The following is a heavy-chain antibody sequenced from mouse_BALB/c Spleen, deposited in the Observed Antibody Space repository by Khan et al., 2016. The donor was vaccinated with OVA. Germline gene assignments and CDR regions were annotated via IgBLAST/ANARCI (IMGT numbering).Heavy chain of an antibody. D-gene: IGHD1-1*01. V-gene: IGHV5-17*02. Sequence: EVELVESGGGLVQPGGSRKLSCAASGFTFSSYGMRWVRQAPEKGLEWVAYISGDSNTIYYADTVKGRFTISRDNPKNTLFLQMTSLMSEDTARYYCATSYFYGYYFDYWGPGTTLTVSS. CDR1: GFTFSSYG. CDR3: ATSYFYGYYFDY. CDR2: ISGDSNTI. J-gene: IGHJ2*01.